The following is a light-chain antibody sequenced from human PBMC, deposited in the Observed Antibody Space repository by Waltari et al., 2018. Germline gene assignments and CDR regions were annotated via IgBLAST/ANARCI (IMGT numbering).Light chain of an antibody. CDR3: QQSYSLPNT. J-gene: IGKJ2*01. CDR2: GAS. CDR1: QMISSY. V-gene: IGKV1-39*01. Sequence: DIRMTQSPSSLSASVGDRVTIACRASQMISSYLNCYQQIPGKSPRLLIYGASSLQSGVPSRFSGSGFGKDFTLTISSLQSEDFATYYCQQSYSLPNTFGQGTKLEI.